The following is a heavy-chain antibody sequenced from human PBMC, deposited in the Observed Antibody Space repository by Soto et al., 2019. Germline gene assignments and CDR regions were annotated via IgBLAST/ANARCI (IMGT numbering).Heavy chain of an antibody. CDR1: GASMRNDYYY. V-gene: IGHV4-31*03. D-gene: IGHD2-15*01. CDR2: MHHSGRT. Sequence: SETLSLTCTVSGASMRNDYYYWSWVRQNPGKDLEWIGHMHHSGRTHYNPSLKSRVAISVDTSKNQFSLYLNSVTAADTAVYYCARWVEVSLDYFDSWGQGTPVTVSS. J-gene: IGHJ4*02. CDR3: ARWVEVSLDYFDS.